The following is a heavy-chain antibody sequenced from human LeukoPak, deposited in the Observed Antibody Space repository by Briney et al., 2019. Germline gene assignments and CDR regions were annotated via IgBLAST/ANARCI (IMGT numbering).Heavy chain of an antibody. J-gene: IGHJ4*02. CDR3: AKDLKEHCSSSSCYFGCPDY. CDR1: GFTFSSYA. Sequence: PGGSLRLSCAASGFTFSSYAMHWVRQAPGKGLEWVAFIRSDGTNKYYADSVKGRFTISRDISKNTLYLQMNSLRAEDTAVYYCAKDLKEHCSSSSCYFGCPDYWGQGTLVTVSS. V-gene: IGHV3-30*02. D-gene: IGHD2-2*01. CDR2: IRSDGTNK.